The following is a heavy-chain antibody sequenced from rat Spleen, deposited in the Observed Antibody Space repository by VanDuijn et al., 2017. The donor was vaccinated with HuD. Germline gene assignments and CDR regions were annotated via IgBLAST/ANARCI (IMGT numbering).Heavy chain of an antibody. Sequence: EVQLVESGGGLVQPGRSLKLSCAASGFTFNNYGMAWVRQAPTKGLEWVASISYDGSSIYYRDSVKGRSTISRDNAKRILYLQMDSLRSEDTANYYCARHRNYGGIPFDYWGQGVMVTVSS. D-gene: IGHD1-11*01. V-gene: IGHV5-29*01. J-gene: IGHJ2*01. CDR1: GFTFNNYG. CDR3: ARHRNYGGIPFDY. CDR2: ISYDGSSI.